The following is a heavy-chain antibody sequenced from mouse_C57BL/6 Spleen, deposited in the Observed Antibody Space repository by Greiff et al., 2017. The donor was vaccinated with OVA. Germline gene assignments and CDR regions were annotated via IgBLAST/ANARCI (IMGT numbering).Heavy chain of an antibody. CDR2: IDPENGAT. Sequence: VQLQQSGAELVRPGASVKLSCTASGFNIKDDYMNWVKQRPEQGLEWIGWIDPENGATEYASKFQGKATITADTSANTAYLQLSSLTSEDTAVYYVTTRGTVVEYFDVGGTGPTVTVSS. D-gene: IGHD1-1*01. CDR3: TTRGTVVEYFDV. V-gene: IGHV14-4*01. CDR1: GFNIKDDY. J-gene: IGHJ1*03.